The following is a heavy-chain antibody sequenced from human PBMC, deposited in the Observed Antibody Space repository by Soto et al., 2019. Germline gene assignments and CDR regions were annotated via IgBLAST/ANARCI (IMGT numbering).Heavy chain of an antibody. CDR1: GFTFSSYA. CDR2: ISGSGGST. V-gene: IGHV3-23*01. CDR3: AKPTGYSSGWYLSEYFQH. Sequence: GESLKISCAASGFTFSSYAMSWVRQAPGKGLEWVSAISGSGGSTYYADSVKGRFTISRDNSKNTLYLQMNSLRAEDTAVYYCAKPTGYSSGWYLSEYFQHWGQGTLVTVSS. J-gene: IGHJ1*01. D-gene: IGHD6-19*01.